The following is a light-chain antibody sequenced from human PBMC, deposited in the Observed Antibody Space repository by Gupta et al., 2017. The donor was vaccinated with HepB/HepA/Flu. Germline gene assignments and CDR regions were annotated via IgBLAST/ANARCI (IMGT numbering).Light chain of an antibody. CDR1: QSVLYSSNNKNY. J-gene: IGKJ1*01. CDR3: RQVSTTRWA. V-gene: IGKV4-1*01. Sequence: DIVMTQSPDSLAVSLGERATINCKSSQSVLYSSNNKNYLARYQHKPGQPPKLLIYWASTRESRVRVRFSGSGTGLALTLSIIRRQAVAVAVYYFRQVSTTRWAFGQGTNVEIK. CDR2: WAS.